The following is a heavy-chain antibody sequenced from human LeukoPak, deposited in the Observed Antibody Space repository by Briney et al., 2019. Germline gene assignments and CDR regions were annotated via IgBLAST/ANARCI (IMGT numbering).Heavy chain of an antibody. J-gene: IGHJ4*02. CDR1: VYTLTCYY. V-gene: IGHV1-2*02. CDR3: ARGPPTIVVIITTGDFDY. Sequence: ASVTVSFKSSVYTLTCYYMHWVRQAPGQGLEWMGWINPHSGGTNYAQKLQGRVTMTSDTTISTGYMELWRLRSDDRAVYYCARGPPTIVVIITTGDFDYWGQGTLVTVSS. CDR2: INPHSGGT. D-gene: IGHD3-22*01.